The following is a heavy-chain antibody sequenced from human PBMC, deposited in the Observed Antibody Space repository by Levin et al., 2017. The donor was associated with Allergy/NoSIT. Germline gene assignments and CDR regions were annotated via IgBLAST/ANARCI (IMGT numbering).Heavy chain of an antibody. CDR2: IYYSGST. Sequence: PSETLSLTCTVSGGSISSSSYYWGWIRQPPGKGLEWIGSIYYSGSTYYNPSLKSRVTISVDTSKNQFSLKLSSVTAADTAVHYCARRDYYGSNDKADAFDIWGQGTMVTVSS. CDR1: GGSISSSSYY. J-gene: IGHJ3*02. CDR3: ARRDYYGSNDKADAFDI. V-gene: IGHV4-39*01. D-gene: IGHD3-10*01.